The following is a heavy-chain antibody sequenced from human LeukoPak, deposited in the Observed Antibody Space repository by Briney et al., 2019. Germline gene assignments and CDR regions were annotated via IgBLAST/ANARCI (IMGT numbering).Heavy chain of an antibody. Sequence: SETLSLTCTVSGGSISSYYWRWIRQPPGKGLEWIGYIYYSGSTNYNPSLKSRVTISVDTSKNQFSLKLSSVTAADTAAYYCARELTGDTLPWFDPWGQGTLVTVSS. D-gene: IGHD7-27*01. V-gene: IGHV4-59*01. CDR1: GGSISSYY. J-gene: IGHJ5*02. CDR3: ARELTGDTLPWFDP. CDR2: IYYSGST.